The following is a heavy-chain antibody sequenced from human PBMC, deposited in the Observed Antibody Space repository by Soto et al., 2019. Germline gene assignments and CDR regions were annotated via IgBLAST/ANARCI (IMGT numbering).Heavy chain of an antibody. CDR1: SGAISSNDW. J-gene: IGHJ3*02. D-gene: IGHD6-19*01. Sequence: QVQLQESGPGLVKPSGTLSLICRVSSGAISSNDWWPWVRQPPGKGLEWIGDTDHNGGTNYNPSLTSRVTIAVDKSKNQFSLDLTSVTAADTAVYYSATRDYSGPIWGQGTMVTVSS. CDR3: ATRDYSGPI. V-gene: IGHV4-4*02. CDR2: TDHNGGT.